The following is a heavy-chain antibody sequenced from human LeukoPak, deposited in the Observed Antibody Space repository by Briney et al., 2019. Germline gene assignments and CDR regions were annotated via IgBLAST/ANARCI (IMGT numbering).Heavy chain of an antibody. Sequence: KSGGSLRLSCAASGFTFSSYGMHWVRQAPGKGLEWVAVISYDGSNKYYADSVKGRFTISRDNSKNTLYLQMNSLRAEDTAVYYCAKRKELDTFDYWGQGTLVTVSS. CDR3: AKRKELDTFDY. CDR2: ISYDGSNK. V-gene: IGHV3-30*18. CDR1: GFTFSSYG. D-gene: IGHD1-26*01. J-gene: IGHJ4*02.